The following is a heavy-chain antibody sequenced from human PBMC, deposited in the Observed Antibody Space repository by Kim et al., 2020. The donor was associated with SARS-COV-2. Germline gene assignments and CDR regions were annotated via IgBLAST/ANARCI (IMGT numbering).Heavy chain of an antibody. V-gene: IGHV4-4*07. CDR1: GGSISSYY. CDR2: IYTSGST. Sequence: SETLSLTCTVSGGSISSYYWSWIRQPAGKGLEWIGRIYTSGSTNYNPSLKSRVTMSVDTSKNQFSLKLSSVPAADTAVYYCATKIQGSSSHPAGYYYYMDVWGKGTTVTVSS. CDR3: ATKIQGSSSHPAGYYYYMDV. J-gene: IGHJ6*03. D-gene: IGHD6-6*01.